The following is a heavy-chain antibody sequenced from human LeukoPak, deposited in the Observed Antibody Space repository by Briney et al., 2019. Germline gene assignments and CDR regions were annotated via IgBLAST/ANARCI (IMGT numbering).Heavy chain of an antibody. J-gene: IGHJ4*02. Sequence: PGGSLRLSCAASGFTFDDYAMHWVRQAPGKGLEWVSGISWNSGSIGYADSVKGRFTISRDNAKNSLYLQMNSLRAEDTAVYYCASILLWYVYDYWGQGTLVTVSS. CDR2: ISWNSGSI. D-gene: IGHD3-10*01. CDR1: GFTFDDYA. CDR3: ASILLWYVYDY. V-gene: IGHV3-9*01.